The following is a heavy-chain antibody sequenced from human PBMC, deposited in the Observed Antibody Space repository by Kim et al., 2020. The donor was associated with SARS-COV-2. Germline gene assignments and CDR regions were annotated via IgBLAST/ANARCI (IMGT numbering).Heavy chain of an antibody. CDR3: ARHGVWFGEPLQVAFKYGLDV. D-gene: IGHD3-10*01. J-gene: IGHJ6*02. V-gene: IGHV5-51*01. CDR2: IYPGNSAT. Sequence: GESLKISCQAAGYSFPSYWIGWVRQRPGKGLEWMGIIYPGNSATRYSPSFQGQVTISVDKFTRTAYLHWSGLKASDTAMYYCARHGVWFGEPLQVAFKYGLDVWGQGTTVTVSS. CDR1: GYSFPSYW.